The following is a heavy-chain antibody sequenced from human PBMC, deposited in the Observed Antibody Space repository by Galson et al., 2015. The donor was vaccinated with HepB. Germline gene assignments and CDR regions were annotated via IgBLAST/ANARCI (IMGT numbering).Heavy chain of an antibody. Sequence: SLRLSCAASGFTLRSHWVSWVRQAPGKGLKCVAHINPDGSEKRYVDAVKGRFSVSKDNAMNSVHLQMSSLRVEDTAVYFCARTAATGRGLDHWGQGSMVIVSS. V-gene: IGHV3-7*03. CDR2: INPDGSEK. D-gene: IGHD6-25*01. CDR3: ARTAATGRGLDH. J-gene: IGHJ4*02. CDR1: GFTLRSHW.